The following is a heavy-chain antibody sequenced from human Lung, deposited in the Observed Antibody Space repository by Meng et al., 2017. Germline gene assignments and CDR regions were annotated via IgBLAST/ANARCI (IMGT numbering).Heavy chain of an antibody. V-gene: IGHV3-30*01. Sequence: GESLKISYAASGFTFSSYAMHWVRQAPGKGLEWVAVISYDGSNKYYADSVKGRFTISRDNSKNTLYLQMNSLRAEDTAVYYCAREGYSSSTSMYGSGPDAFDIWGQGTMVTVSS. D-gene: IGHD6-6*01. CDR3: AREGYSSSTSMYGSGPDAFDI. CDR2: ISYDGSNK. J-gene: IGHJ3*02. CDR1: GFTFSSYA.